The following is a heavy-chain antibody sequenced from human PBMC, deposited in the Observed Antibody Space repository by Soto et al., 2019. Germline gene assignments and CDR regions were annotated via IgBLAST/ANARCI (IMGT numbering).Heavy chain of an antibody. V-gene: IGHV1-8*01. Sequence: QVQLVQSGAEVKKPGASVKVSCKVFGYTFTSYDINWVRQATGQGLEWMGWMNPNSGNTGYAQKFQGRVTMTRDTSISTAYMELSSLRSEDTAVYYCARGPPPSDLQRGLLDYWGQGTLVTVSS. CDR2: MNPNSGNT. CDR3: ARGPPPSDLQRGLLDY. J-gene: IGHJ4*02. D-gene: IGHD4-4*01. CDR1: GYTFTSYD.